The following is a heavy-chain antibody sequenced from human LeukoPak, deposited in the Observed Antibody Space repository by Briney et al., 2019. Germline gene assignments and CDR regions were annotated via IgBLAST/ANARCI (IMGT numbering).Heavy chain of an antibody. Sequence: SETLFLTCTVSGGSISSYYWSWIRQPPGKGLEWIGYIYYSGSTNYNPSLKSRVTISVDTSKNQFSLKLSSVTAADMAVYYCARHGPPAWFDPWGQGTLVTVSS. CDR3: ARHGPPAWFDP. J-gene: IGHJ5*02. CDR1: GGSISSYY. CDR2: IYYSGST. V-gene: IGHV4-59*08.